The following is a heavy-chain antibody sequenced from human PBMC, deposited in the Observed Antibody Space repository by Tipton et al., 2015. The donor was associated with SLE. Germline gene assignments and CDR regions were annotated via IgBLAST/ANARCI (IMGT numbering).Heavy chain of an antibody. D-gene: IGHD3-16*01. J-gene: IGHJ6*03. CDR3: ARGAGPITSFGNYYYYYYMDV. CDR1: GYTFTSHY. V-gene: IGHV1-46*01. Sequence: QSGAEVKKPGASVKVSCKASGYTFTSHYMHWVRQAPGQGLEWMGIINPSGGSTSYAQKFQGRVTMTRDTSTSTVYMELSSLRSEDTAVYYCARGAGPITSFGNYYYYYYMDVWGKGTTVTVSS. CDR2: INPSGGST.